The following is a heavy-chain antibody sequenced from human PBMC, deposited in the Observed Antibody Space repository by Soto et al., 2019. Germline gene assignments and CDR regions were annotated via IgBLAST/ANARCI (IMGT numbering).Heavy chain of an antibody. CDR2: IYYSGST. J-gene: IGHJ4*02. CDR1: GGSISSYY. V-gene: IGHV4-59*01. Sequence: SETLSLTCTVSGGSISSYYWSWIRQPPGKGLEWIGYIYYSGSTNYNPSLKSRVTISVDTSKNQFSLKLSSVTAADTVVYYCASLVHRSSFDYWGQGTLVTVSS. CDR3: ASLVHRSSFDY. D-gene: IGHD6-13*01.